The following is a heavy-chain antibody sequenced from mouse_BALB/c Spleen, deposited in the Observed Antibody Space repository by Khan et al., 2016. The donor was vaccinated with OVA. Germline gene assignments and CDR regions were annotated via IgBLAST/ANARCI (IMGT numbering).Heavy chain of an antibody. CDR2: ISSGGSYT. V-gene: IGHV5-9-4*01. J-gene: IGHJ3*01. D-gene: IGHD2-4*01. CDR3: ARGYDYDGAGFAY. CDR1: GFTFSSYA. Sequence: EVELVESGGDLVKPGGSLKLSCAASGFTFSSYAMSWVRQSPEKRLEWVAEISSGGSYTYYPDTVTGRFTISRDNAKNTLYLEMISLRSEDTAMSYSARGYDYDGAGFAYWGQGTLVTVSA.